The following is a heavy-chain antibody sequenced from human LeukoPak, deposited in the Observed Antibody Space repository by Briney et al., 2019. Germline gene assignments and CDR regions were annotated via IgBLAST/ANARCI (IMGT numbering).Heavy chain of an antibody. J-gene: IGHJ6*03. Sequence: SETLSLTCTVSGGSISSYYWSWIREPPGKGLEWIWYIYTSGSTNYNPSLKSRVTISVDTSKNQFSLKLSSVTAADTAVYYCARSLYGGNVLSYYYYYMDVWGKGTTVTVSS. CDR1: GGSISSYY. CDR2: IYTSGST. CDR3: ARSLYGGNVLSYYYYYMDV. D-gene: IGHD4-23*01. V-gene: IGHV4-4*09.